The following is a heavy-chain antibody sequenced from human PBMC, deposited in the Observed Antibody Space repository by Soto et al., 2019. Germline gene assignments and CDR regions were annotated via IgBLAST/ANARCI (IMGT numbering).Heavy chain of an antibody. J-gene: IGHJ5*01. CDR1: GGSFSGYY. V-gene: IGHV4-34*01. CDR3: ARGTAMRTAPDKYFSDS. Sequence: QVQLQQWGAGLLKPSETLSLTCAVYGGSFSGYYWSWIRQPPGKGLEWIGEINYSGSTNQNPSLKSRVSILVDTSKNQFSLKLRSVTAADTAVYYCARGTAMRTAPDKYFSDSWGLGTLVTVSS. CDR2: INYSGST. D-gene: IGHD2-2*01.